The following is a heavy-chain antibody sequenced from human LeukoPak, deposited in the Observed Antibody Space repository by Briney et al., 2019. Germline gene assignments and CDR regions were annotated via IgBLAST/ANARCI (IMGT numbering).Heavy chain of an antibody. V-gene: IGHV3-7*01. D-gene: IGHD3-22*01. Sequence: PGGSLRLSCAASGFTFSSYWMSWVRQAPGKGLEWVANIKQDGSEKYYVDSVKGRFTISRDNAKNSLYLQMNSLRAEDTAVYYCAAYDSSGYYYGNDYWGQGTLVTVSS. J-gene: IGHJ4*02. CDR1: GFTFSSYW. CDR3: AAYDSSGYYYGNDY. CDR2: IKQDGSEK.